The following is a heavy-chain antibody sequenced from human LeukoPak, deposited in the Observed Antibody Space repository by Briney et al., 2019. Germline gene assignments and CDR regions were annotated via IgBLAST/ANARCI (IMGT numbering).Heavy chain of an antibody. CDR2: ISTSSSYT. J-gene: IGHJ5*02. V-gene: IGHV3-11*05. CDR1: GFTFSDFN. D-gene: IGHD3-22*01. CDR3: TRGGYYDASVGS. Sequence: GGSLRLSCAASGFTFSDFNMNWIRQAPGKGLEWISYISTSSSYTNYADSVKGRFTISRDDAKSSLFLQMNTLGAEDTAVYYCTRGGYYDASVGSWGQGTLVTVSS.